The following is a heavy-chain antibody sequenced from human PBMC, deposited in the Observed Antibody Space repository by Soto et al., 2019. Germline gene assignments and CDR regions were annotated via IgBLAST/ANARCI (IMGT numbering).Heavy chain of an antibody. Sequence: GGSLKLSSAASGFTFDDYAMHWVRQAPGKGLEWVSGISWNSGSIGYADSVKGRFTISRDTSKNQVVLTMTNMDPGDTATYYCAHRRREIDFDYWGQGTLVTVSS. V-gene: IGHV3-9*01. J-gene: IGHJ4*02. CDR3: AHRRREIDFDY. CDR1: GFTFDDYA. CDR2: ISWNSGSI.